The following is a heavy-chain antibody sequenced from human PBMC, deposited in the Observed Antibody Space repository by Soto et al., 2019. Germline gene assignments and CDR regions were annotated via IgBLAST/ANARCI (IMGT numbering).Heavy chain of an antibody. CDR1: AGSISSSSYY. D-gene: IGHD2-2*01. CDR2: IYYSGNT. J-gene: IGHJ3*02. V-gene: IGHV4-39*01. Sequence: QLQLQESGPGLVKPSETLSLTCAVSAGSISSSSYYWGWIRQPPGKGLEWIGSIYYSGNTYYNPSLKSRVTISADTSKNQFSLKLDAVTAADTAVYYFARNVVVPAPEAFDIWGQGTMVTVSS. CDR3: ARNVVVPAPEAFDI.